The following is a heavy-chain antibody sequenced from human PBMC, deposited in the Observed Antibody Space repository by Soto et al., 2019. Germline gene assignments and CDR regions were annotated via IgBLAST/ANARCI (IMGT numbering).Heavy chain of an antibody. CDR3: ARPVYFYIDV. Sequence: QVQLQESGPGLVKPSETLSLTCVVSSGSVSDDNWWGWVRQSPEKGLEWIGEIYNSGSTKYSPSLKSRVTMSMDKSKNQFSLRLSSVTAADTAVYYCARPVYFYIDVWGKGTTVTVSS. CDR2: IYNSGST. V-gene: IGHV4-4*02. CDR1: SGSVSDDNW. J-gene: IGHJ6*03.